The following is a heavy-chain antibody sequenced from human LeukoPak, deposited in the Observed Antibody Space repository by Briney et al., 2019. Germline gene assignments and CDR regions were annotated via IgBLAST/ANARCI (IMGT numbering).Heavy chain of an antibody. D-gene: IGHD3-10*01. CDR3: APYYYGSGTSLGY. Sequence: GGSLRLSCAASGFTLSSRVMHWVRQAPGKGLEWVANIKKDGSEKYYVDSVKGRFTISRDNAKNSVYLQMNSLRVEDTAVYYCAPYYYGSGTSLGYWGQGTLVTVSS. J-gene: IGHJ4*02. CDR2: IKKDGSEK. V-gene: IGHV3-7*01. CDR1: GFTLSSRV.